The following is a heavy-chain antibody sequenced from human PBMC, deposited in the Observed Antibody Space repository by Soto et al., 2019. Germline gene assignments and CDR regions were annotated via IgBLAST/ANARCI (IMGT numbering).Heavy chain of an antibody. CDR2: AIPVLGVA. CDR3: ARDRDVAAPGPVETNYYYGMDV. V-gene: IGHV1-69*08. CDR1: GGNFRSQSIS. Sequence: QVQLVQSGAEVKKPGSSVKVSCKASGGNFRSQSISISWVRQAPGQGLEWMGRAIPVLGVANYAQKFQGRXTITADKFTXTXXXEXXSLRSEDTAVYYCARDRDVAAPGPVETNYYYGMDVWGQGTTVTVSS. J-gene: IGHJ6*02. D-gene: IGHD6-13*01.